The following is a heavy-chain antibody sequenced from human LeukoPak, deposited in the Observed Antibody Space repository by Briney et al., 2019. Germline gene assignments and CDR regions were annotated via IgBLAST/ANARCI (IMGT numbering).Heavy chain of an antibody. Sequence: GGSLRLSCAASGFTFSSYSMNWVRQAPGKGLERASSISSSSSYIYYADSVKGRFTISRDNAKNSLYLQMNSLRAEDTAVYYCARTFIAAGSLDYWGQGTLVTVSS. CDR3: ARTFIAAGSLDY. D-gene: IGHD6-13*01. V-gene: IGHV3-21*01. CDR2: ISSSSSYI. CDR1: GFTFSSYS. J-gene: IGHJ4*02.